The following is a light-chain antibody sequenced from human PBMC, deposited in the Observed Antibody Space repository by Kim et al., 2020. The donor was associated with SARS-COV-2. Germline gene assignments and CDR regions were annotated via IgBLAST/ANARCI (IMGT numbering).Light chain of an antibody. Sequence: SASIGDRVNITCRASQSINSNLNWYQQKPWKAPKLLIYAASTLQGGVPSRFSGSESGTDFTLTITSLQPEDFATYYCQQSYSTPRTFGQGTKLEI. CDR2: AAS. CDR1: QSINSN. CDR3: QQSYSTPRT. V-gene: IGKV1-39*01. J-gene: IGKJ2*01.